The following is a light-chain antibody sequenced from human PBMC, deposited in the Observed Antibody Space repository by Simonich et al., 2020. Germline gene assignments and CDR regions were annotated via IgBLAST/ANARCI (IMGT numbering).Light chain of an antibody. CDR2: WAS. V-gene: IGKV4-1*01. Sequence: DIVMTQSPDSLAVSLGERATINCKSSQSVLYSSNNKNYLAWYQQKPEQPPKLLIYWASTRESGVPDRSSGSGSGTDFTLTISSLQAEDVAVYYCQQYYSTPPYTFGQGTKLEIK. J-gene: IGKJ2*01. CDR3: QQYYSTPPYT. CDR1: QSVLYSSNNKNY.